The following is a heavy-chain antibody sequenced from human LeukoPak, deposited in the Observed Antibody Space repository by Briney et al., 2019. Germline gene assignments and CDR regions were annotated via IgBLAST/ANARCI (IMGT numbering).Heavy chain of an antibody. V-gene: IGHV4-38-2*02. CDR1: GYSISSGYY. J-gene: IGHJ3*02. CDR3: ASGRTIDAFDI. Sequence: TSETLSLTCTVSGYSISSGYYWGWIRQPPGKGLEWIGSIYHSGSTYYNPSLKSRVTISVDTSKNQFSLKLSSVTAADTAVYYCASGRTIDAFDIWGQGTMVTVSS. D-gene: IGHD1-7*01. CDR2: IYHSGST.